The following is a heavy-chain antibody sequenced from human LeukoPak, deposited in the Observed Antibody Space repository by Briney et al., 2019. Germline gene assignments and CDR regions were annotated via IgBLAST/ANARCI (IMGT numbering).Heavy chain of an antibody. V-gene: IGHV1-18*01. CDR3: ARDLGNYFHF. CDR1: GYSFTSYG. CDR2: ISAHNGNT. J-gene: IGHJ4*02. Sequence: ASVKVSCKASGYSFTSYGISWARQAPGQGLEWMGWISAHNGNTKYAQEVQGRVTMTTDTSTSTAYMEMRSLRSDDTAVYYCARDLGNYFHFWGQGTLVTVSS. D-gene: IGHD3-10*01.